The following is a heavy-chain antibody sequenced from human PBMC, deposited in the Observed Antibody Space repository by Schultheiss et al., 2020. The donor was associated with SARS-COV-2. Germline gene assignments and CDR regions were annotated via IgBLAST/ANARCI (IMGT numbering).Heavy chain of an antibody. D-gene: IGHD6-13*01. Sequence: SETLSLTCAVYGGSFSGYYWGWIRQPPGKGLEWIGEINHSGSTNYNPSLKSRVTISVDTSKNQFSLKLSSVTAADTAVYYCARGQTAGAKFDYWGQGTLVTVSS. CDR1: GGSFSGYY. J-gene: IGHJ4*02. CDR2: INHSGST. V-gene: IGHV4-34*01. CDR3: ARGQTAGAKFDY.